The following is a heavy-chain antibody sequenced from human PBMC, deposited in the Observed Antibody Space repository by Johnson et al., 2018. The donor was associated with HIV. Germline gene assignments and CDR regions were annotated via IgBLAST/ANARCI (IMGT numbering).Heavy chain of an antibody. Sequence: VQLVESGGGLVKPGGSLRLSCAVSGFTFSSYWMHWVRQAPGKGLVWVSRINSDGSSTSYADSVKGRFTISRDNAKNTLYLQMNSLRAEDTPVYYCARGAPQSSGSRRPYHAFDIWGQGTMVTVSS. D-gene: IGHD3-22*01. J-gene: IGHJ3*02. CDR2: INSDGSST. CDR1: GFTFSSYW. CDR3: ARGAPQSSGSRRPYHAFDI. V-gene: IGHV3-74*02.